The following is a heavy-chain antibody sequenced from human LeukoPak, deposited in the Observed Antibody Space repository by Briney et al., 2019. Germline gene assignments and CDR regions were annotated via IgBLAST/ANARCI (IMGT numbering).Heavy chain of an antibody. D-gene: IGHD3-22*01. V-gene: IGHV1-8*01. CDR1: GYTFTSYD. CDR2: MNPNSGNT. Sequence: ASVKVSCKASGYTFTSYDINRVRQATGQGLEWMGWMNPNSGNTGYAQKFQGRVTMTRNTSISTAYMELSSLRSEDTAVYYCARVPHYDSSGYPLSEDYWGQGTLVTVSS. J-gene: IGHJ4*02. CDR3: ARVPHYDSSGYPLSEDY.